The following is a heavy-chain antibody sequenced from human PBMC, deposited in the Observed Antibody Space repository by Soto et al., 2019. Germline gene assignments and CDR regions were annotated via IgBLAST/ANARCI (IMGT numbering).Heavy chain of an antibody. CDR2: IYWDDDK. Sequence: QITLKESGPTLVKPTQTLTLTCSFSGFSLRTRGVGVGWIRQPPGKALEWLALIYWDDDKRYSPSLKSRLTIXKXXSKSQVVLTMTNMDPVDTATYYCAHDLMGAYGMDVWGQGTTVTVSS. CDR1: GFSLRTRGVG. CDR3: AHDLMGAYGMDV. V-gene: IGHV2-5*02. D-gene: IGHD1-26*01. J-gene: IGHJ6*02.